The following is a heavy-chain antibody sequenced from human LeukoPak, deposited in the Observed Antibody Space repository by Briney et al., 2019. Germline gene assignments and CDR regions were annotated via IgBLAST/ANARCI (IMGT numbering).Heavy chain of an antibody. CDR3: ARPVSGNSEGYYYYMDV. CDR2: INHSGST. V-gene: IGHV4-34*01. D-gene: IGHD4-23*01. J-gene: IGHJ6*03. CDR1: GGSFSGYY. Sequence: KASETLSLTCAVYGGSFSGYYWSWIRQPPGKGLEWIGEINHSGSTNYNPSLKSRVTISVDTSKNQFSLKLSSVTAADTAVYYCARPVSGNSEGYYYYMDVWGKGTTVTVSS.